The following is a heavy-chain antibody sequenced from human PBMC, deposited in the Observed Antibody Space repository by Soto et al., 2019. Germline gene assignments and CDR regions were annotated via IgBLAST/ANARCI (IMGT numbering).Heavy chain of an antibody. D-gene: IGHD6-13*01. V-gene: IGHV1-3*01. CDR1: GYTFTSYA. CDR2: INAGNGNT. J-gene: IGHJ4*02. Sequence: ASVKVSCKASGYTFTSYAMHWVRQAPGQRLEWMGWINAGNGNTNYAQKLQGRVAMTTDTSTSTAYMELRSLRSDDTAVYYCARDAPTIAAQDDYWGQGTLVTVSS. CDR3: ARDAPTIAAQDDY.